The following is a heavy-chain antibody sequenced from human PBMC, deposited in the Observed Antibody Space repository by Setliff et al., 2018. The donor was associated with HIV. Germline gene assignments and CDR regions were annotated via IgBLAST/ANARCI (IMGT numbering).Heavy chain of an antibody. J-gene: IGHJ6*02. V-gene: IGHV3-73*01. D-gene: IGHD6-13*01. CDR2: IRSKANNYAT. Sequence: GESLKISCAASGFSNSALHWVRQAPGKGLEWVGRIRSKANNYATEYGASVKGRFIISRDDSKNSLYLQMNSLKTEDTAMYYCAREDRIAPATRNYYYFGMDVWGQGTTVTVSS. CDR1: GFSNSA. CDR3: AREDRIAPATRNYYYFGMDV.